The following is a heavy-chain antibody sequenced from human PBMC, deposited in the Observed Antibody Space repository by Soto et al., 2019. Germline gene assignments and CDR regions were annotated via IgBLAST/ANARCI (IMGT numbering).Heavy chain of an antibody. Sequence: EVQLVESGGGWVQPGGSLSLSCATSGFTFNSYGMNWVRQPPGKGLEWVSYIISSTTTKHYTDSVKSCFTIARDNAKNPLDLQMNSLTDGATAVYYCARPSSGWENWFDPRGQGTRVTVSS. J-gene: IGHJ5*02. V-gene: IGHV3-48*02. CDR2: IISSTTTK. D-gene: IGHD6-19*01. CDR1: GFTFNSYG. CDR3: ARPSSGWENWFDP.